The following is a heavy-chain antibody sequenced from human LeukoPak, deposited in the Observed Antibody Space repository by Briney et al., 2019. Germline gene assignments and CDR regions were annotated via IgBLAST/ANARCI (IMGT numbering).Heavy chain of an antibody. CDR3: TRGDVTHFDY. Sequence: PGGSLRLSCAASGFTFSSYWMTWVRRAPGKGPEWVAHIKEDESQKYYVDSVKGRFTISRDNAKNSLYLQMNSLRGEDTAVYYCTRGDVTHFDYWGQGTLVTVSS. V-gene: IGHV3-7*01. D-gene: IGHD3-10*02. J-gene: IGHJ4*02. CDR2: IKEDESQK. CDR1: GFTFSSYW.